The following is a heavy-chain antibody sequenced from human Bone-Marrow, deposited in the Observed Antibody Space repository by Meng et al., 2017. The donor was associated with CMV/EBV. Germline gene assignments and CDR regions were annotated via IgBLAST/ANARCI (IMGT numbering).Heavy chain of an antibody. J-gene: IGHJ4*02. CDR2: TYYRSKWYY. D-gene: IGHD2-2*01. V-gene: IGHV6-1*01. Sequence: LRLSCAISGDSVSSNSAAWNWIRQSPSSGLEWLGRTYYRSKWYYGYALSVQSRITINPDTSRNHFSLQLNSVTPEDTAVYYCARGVVPAALDHWGQGTLVTVSS. CDR1: GDSVSSNSAA. CDR3: ARGVVPAALDH.